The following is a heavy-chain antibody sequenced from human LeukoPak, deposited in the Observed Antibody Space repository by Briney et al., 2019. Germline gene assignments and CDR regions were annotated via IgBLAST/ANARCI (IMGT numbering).Heavy chain of an antibody. CDR2: ISSGGSTM. D-gene: IGHD1-26*01. V-gene: IGHV3-48*03. CDR1: GFIFSRFE. J-gene: IGHJ4*02. Sequence: GGSLRLSCAASGFIFSRFEMTWVRQAPGKGLEWVSYISSGGSTMYYADSLKGRITLSRDNAKNSLDLQMNSLRAEDTAIYYCARVLAGATYFDYWGQGTLVTVSS. CDR3: ARVLAGATYFDY.